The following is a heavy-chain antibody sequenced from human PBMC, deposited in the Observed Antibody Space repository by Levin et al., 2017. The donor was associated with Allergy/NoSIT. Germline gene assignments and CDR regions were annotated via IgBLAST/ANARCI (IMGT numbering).Heavy chain of an antibody. CDR2: IKSKNDGGTA. Sequence: KSGGSLRLSCAASGFTFTNAWMRWVRQAPGKGLEWVGRIKSKNDGGTADYAAPVNGRFTISRDDSNNTLYLQMNSLKTEDTAVYYCTTDRGGLDPWGQGTLVTVSS. CDR1: GFTFTNAW. V-gene: IGHV3-15*01. D-gene: IGHD2-15*01. J-gene: IGHJ5*02. CDR3: TTDRGGLDP.